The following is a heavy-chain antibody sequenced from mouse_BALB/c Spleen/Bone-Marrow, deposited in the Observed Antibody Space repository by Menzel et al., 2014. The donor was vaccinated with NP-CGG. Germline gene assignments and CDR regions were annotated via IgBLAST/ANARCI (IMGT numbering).Heavy chain of an antibody. CDR2: INPSSGYT. CDR3: ARDVIFYDCDEDYCSMDY. CDR1: GYTFTGYT. Sequence: QVQLKESGAELARPGASVKMSCEASGYTFTGYTMHWVKQRPGQGLEWIGYINPSSGYTNYNQKFKDRATLTADKSSSTAYMQLSSLTSEDSAVYYCARDVIFYDCDEDYCSMDYWGQGTSVTVSS. J-gene: IGHJ4*01. V-gene: IGHV1-4*01. D-gene: IGHD2-4*01.